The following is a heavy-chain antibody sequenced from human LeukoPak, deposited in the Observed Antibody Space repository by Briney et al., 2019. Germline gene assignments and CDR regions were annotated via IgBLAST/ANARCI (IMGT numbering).Heavy chain of an antibody. CDR2: INPNSGGT. CDR1: GYTFTGYY. V-gene: IGHV1-2*02. J-gene: IGHJ5*02. CDR3: ARGVVVVVAATSVLDP. Sequence: AASVKVSCKASGYTFTGYYMHWVRQAPGQGLEWMGWINPNSGGTNYAQKFQGRVTVTRDTSISTAYMELSRLRSDDTAVYYCARGVVVVVAATSVLDPWGQGTLVTVSS. D-gene: IGHD2-15*01.